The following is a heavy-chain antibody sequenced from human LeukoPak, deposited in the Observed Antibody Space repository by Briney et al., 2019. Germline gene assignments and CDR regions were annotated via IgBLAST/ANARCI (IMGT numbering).Heavy chain of an antibody. CDR3: ARPREYSSSPLDY. V-gene: IGHV4-34*01. Sequence: SETLSLTCAVYGGSFSGYYWSWLRQPPRKGLEWIGEINHSGSTNYNPSLTSRVTISVDTYKNQFSLKLSSVTAADTAVYYCARPREYSSSPLDYWGQGTLVTVSS. D-gene: IGHD6-13*01. CDR2: INHSGST. CDR1: GGSFSGYY. J-gene: IGHJ4*02.